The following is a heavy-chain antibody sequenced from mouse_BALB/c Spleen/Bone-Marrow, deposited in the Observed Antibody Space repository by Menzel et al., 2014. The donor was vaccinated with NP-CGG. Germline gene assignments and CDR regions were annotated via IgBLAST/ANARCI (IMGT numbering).Heavy chain of an antibody. CDR1: GDSIXCGY. CDR3: ATYDGYCFDY. CDR2: ISYSGNT. J-gene: IGHJ2*01. Sequence: EVKLVESGPSLVKPSQTLSLTCSVTGDSIXCGYWNWIRKFPGNKLEYMGYISYSGNTYYNPSLKSRISIARDTSKNQYYLQLNSVTTEDTATYYCATYDGYCFDYWGQGTTLTVSS. V-gene: IGHV3-8*02. D-gene: IGHD2-3*01.